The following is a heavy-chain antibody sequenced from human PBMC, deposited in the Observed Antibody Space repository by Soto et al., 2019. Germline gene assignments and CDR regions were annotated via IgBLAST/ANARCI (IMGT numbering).Heavy chain of an antibody. CDR1: GGSISTSRSY. J-gene: IGHJ5*02. CDR2: IFYSGST. CDR3: ERQPTTGDTDLWFDP. Sequence: PSETLSLTCNVSGGSISTSRSYWAWIRQPPGKGLEWLANIFYSGSTYYNPSLASRVTVSVDTSKNEFSLKLRSVTAADTAVYYCERQPTTGDTDLWFDPWGQGTLVTVSS. D-gene: IGHD2-21*01. V-gene: IGHV4-39*01.